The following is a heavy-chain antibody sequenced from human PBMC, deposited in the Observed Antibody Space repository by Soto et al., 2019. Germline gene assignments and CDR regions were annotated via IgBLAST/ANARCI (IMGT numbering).Heavy chain of an antibody. CDR2: INNDGSRT. D-gene: IGHD1-26*01. J-gene: IGHJ4*02. V-gene: IGHV3-74*01. Sequence: GGSLRLSCAASGFPFSNYWMHWVRQFPGEGLVWVSSINNDGSRTWYADSVRGRIAMSRDNARNLVYLQMNSLRAEDTAVYYCGTTFEYWGQGVLVTVSS. CDR3: GTTFEY. CDR1: GFPFSNYW.